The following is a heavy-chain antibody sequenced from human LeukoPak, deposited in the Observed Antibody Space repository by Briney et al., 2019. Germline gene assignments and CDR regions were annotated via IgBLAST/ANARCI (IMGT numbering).Heavy chain of an antibody. CDR3: ARGNGIYGSGSYPFDY. CDR2: ISYDGSNK. CDR1: GFTFSHYG. D-gene: IGHD3-10*01. V-gene: IGHV3-30*19. J-gene: IGHJ4*02. Sequence: PGGSLRLSCAASGFTFSHYGMHWVRQAPGKGLEWVAVISYDGSNKNYADSVKGRFTISRDNSKNTLYLQMNSLRAEDTAVYYCARGNGIYGSGSYPFDYWGQGTLVTVSS.